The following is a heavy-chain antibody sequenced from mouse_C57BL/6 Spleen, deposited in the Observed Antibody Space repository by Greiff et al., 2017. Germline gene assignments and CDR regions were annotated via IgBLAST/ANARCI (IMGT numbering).Heavy chain of an antibody. D-gene: IGHD3-2*02. CDR3: TTGSSGYFAY. CDR2: IDPENGDT. V-gene: IGHV14-4*01. J-gene: IGHJ3*01. CDR1: GFNIKDDY. Sequence: EVQLQQSGAELVRPGASVKLSCTASGFNIKDDYMHWVKQRPEQGLEWIGWIDPENGDTEYASKVQGKATITADTSSNTAYLQLSSLTSEDTAVYYCTTGSSGYFAYWGQGTLVTVSA.